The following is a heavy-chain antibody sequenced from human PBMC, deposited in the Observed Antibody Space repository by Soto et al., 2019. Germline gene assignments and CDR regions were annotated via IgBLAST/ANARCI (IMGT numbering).Heavy chain of an antibody. V-gene: IGHV4-30-2*01. CDR3: ARAQFYSGSGNYTNLMFDP. CDR2: IYHSGTT. CDR1: RGSIGDSGSS. Sequence: QLRLQQSGSGLVKPSQTLSLTCAVSRGSIGDSGSSWSWIRQPPGGGLEWIGYIYHSGTTFYNPSRNTRLTMSLDWSNNQFSLTLSSMTAADTAVYYCARAQFYSGSGNYTNLMFDPWGQGTQVTVSS. D-gene: IGHD3-10*01. J-gene: IGHJ5*02.